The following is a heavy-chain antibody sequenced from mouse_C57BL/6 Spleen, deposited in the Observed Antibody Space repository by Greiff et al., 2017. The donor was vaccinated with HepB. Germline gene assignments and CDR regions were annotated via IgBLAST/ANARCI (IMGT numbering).Heavy chain of an antibody. CDR3: ARAIYYGTVWYFDV. Sequence: VQLQQPGAELVMPGASVKLSCKASGYTFTSYWMHWVKQRPGQGLEWIGEIDPSDSYTNYNQKFKGKSTLTVDKSSSTAYMQLSSLTSEDSAVYYCARAIYYGTVWYFDVWGTGTTVTVSS. CDR1: GYTFTSYW. CDR2: IDPSDSYT. D-gene: IGHD2-1*01. V-gene: IGHV1-69*01. J-gene: IGHJ1*03.